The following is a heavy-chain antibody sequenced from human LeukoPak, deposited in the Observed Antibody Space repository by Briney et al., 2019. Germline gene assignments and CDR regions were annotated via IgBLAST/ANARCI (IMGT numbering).Heavy chain of an antibody. J-gene: IGHJ4*02. CDR2: IKEDGSEI. Sequence: PGGSLRLSCAVSGFTFSTYWMNWVRQAPGKGLEWVANIKEDGSEIYYVDSVKGRFTISGDNTMNSLFLQMSSLRAEDTAVYYCASGVYSFDYWGQGSLVTVSS. CDR1: GFTFSTYW. V-gene: IGHV3-7*01. CDR3: ASGVYSFDY.